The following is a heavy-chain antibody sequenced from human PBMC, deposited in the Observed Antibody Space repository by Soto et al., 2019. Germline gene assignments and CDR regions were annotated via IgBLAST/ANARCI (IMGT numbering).Heavy chain of an antibody. CDR3: ARATYHSGGVPSNAMDV. CDR2: INGGNGIT. J-gene: IGHJ6*02. CDR1: GYTFSSHA. V-gene: IGHV1-3*01. D-gene: IGHD3-10*01. Sequence: QVHLVQSGAEVKKPGASVKVSCTAFGYTFSSHAIHWVRQAPGQRPEWMGWINGGNGITRYAQNFQDRVTLTRDTYARTTDMELSSLKSEDTAVYYCARATYHSGGVPSNAMDVWGQGTKVTVSS.